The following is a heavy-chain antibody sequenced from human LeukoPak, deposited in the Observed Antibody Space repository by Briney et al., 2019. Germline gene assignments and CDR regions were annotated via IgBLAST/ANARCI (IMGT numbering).Heavy chain of an antibody. J-gene: IGHJ6*03. Sequence: SETLSLTCTVSGGSISSGIYYWSWIRQPAGKGLEWIGHIYPSGSTNYNPSLKSRVTISVDTSKNQFSLKLSSVTAADTAVYYCARGTDFWSGYSPRDNYYYMDVWGTGTTVTVSS. CDR3: ARGTDFWSGYSPRDNYYYMDV. CDR2: IYPSGST. D-gene: IGHD3-3*01. CDR1: GGSISSGIYY. V-gene: IGHV4-61*09.